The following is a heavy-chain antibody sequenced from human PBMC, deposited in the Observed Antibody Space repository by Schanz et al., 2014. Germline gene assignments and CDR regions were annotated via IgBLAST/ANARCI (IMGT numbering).Heavy chain of an antibody. V-gene: IGHV3-23*04. CDR3: AKDGVPSPWVCFGGYCYSGGADY. J-gene: IGHJ4*02. CDR2: ISGSGDHT. Sequence: VQLVQSGGGLAQPGGSLTLSCTGSGFDFRSYSLNWVRQAPGKGLEWVSVISGSGDHTHYADSVKGRFTISRDTSGNTLYLQMNSLTGEDTAVYYCAKDGVPSPWVCFGGYCYSGGADYWGQGTLVTVSS. CDR1: GFDFRSYS. D-gene: IGHD2-21*02.